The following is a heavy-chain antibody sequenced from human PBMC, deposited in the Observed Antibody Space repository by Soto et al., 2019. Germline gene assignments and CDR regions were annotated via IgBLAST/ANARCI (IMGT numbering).Heavy chain of an antibody. Sequence: GGSLRLSCEAYGFTFSSYGMHWVRQAPGKGMEWEAVISYVGSNKYYTDSVKGRFSISSDNSKNSLFLQMNSLSAEDSAVYYFSKYPCISTTCISYFDYWGQGTLVTVSS. J-gene: IGHJ4*02. V-gene: IGHV3-30*18. CDR1: GFTFSSYG. D-gene: IGHD2-2*01. CDR2: ISYVGSNK. CDR3: SKYPCISTTCISYFDY.